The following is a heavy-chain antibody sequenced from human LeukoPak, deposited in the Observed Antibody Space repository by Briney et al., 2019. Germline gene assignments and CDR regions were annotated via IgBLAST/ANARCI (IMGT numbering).Heavy chain of an antibody. J-gene: IGHJ4*02. CDR1: GFTFSSYG. Sequence: GGSLRLSCAASGFTFSSYGMHWVRQAPGKGLEWVAVISYDGSNKYYADSVKGRFAISRDNSKNTLYLQMNSLRAEDTAVYYCAKDGFDYWGQGTLVTVSS. V-gene: IGHV3-30*18. CDR3: AKDGFDY. CDR2: ISYDGSNK.